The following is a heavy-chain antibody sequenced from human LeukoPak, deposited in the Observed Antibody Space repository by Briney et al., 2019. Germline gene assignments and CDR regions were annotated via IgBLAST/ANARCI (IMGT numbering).Heavy chain of an antibody. CDR2: IIPIFGTA. V-gene: IGHV1-69*01. J-gene: IGHJ5*02. CDR1: GGTFSSYA. Sequence: GSSVKVSCKASGGTFSSYAISWVRQAPGQGREWMGGIIPIFGTANYAQKFQGRVTITADESTSTAYMELSSLRSEDTAVYYCARDTLGYCSGGSCYGWFDPWGQGTLVTVSS. CDR3: ARDTLGYCSGGSCYGWFDP. D-gene: IGHD2-15*01.